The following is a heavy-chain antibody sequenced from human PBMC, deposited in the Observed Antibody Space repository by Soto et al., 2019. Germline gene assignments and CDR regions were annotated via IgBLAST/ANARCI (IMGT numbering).Heavy chain of an antibody. D-gene: IGHD2-15*01. CDR1: GFTFSSYG. CDR3: AKAHFYCSGGSCYSSDAFDI. V-gene: IGHV3-30*18. Sequence: GGSLRLSCAASGFTFSSYGMHWVRQAPGKGLEWVAVISYDGSNKYYADSVKGRFTISRDNSKNTLYLQMNSLRAEDTAVYYCAKAHFYCSGGSCYSSDAFDIWGQGTMVTVSS. J-gene: IGHJ3*02. CDR2: ISYDGSNK.